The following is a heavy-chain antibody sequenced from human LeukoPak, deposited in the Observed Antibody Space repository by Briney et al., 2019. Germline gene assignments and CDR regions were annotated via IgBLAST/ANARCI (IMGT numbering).Heavy chain of an antibody. CDR2: IRSKAYGGTT. D-gene: IGHD6-13*01. CDR1: GFTFGDYA. CDR3: TTEPGIAAAAPPPFDY. Sequence: GSLRLSCTASGFTFGDYAMSWFRQAPGKGLEWVGFIRSKAYGGTTEYAASVKGRFTISRDDSKSIAYLQMNSLKTEDTAVYYCTTEPGIAAAAPPPFDYWGQGTLVTVSS. V-gene: IGHV3-49*03. J-gene: IGHJ4*02.